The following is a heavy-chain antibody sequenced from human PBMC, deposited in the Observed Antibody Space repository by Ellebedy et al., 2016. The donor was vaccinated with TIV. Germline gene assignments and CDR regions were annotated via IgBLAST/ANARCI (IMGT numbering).Heavy chain of an antibody. CDR1: GGSISSYY. CDR2: IYYSGST. V-gene: IGHV4-59*01. J-gene: IGHJ4*02. Sequence: SETLSLTXTVSGGSISSYYWSWIRQPPGKGLEWIGYIYYSGSTNYNPSLKSRVTISVDTSKNQFSLKLSSVTAADTAVYYCARVNYGDPVRGADYWGQGTLVTVSS. CDR3: ARVNYGDPVRGADY. D-gene: IGHD4-17*01.